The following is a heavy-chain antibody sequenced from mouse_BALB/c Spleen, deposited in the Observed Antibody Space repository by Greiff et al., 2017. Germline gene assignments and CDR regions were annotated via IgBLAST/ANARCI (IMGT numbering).Heavy chain of an antibody. CDR2: IWSGGST. CDR1: GFSLTSYG. CDR3: ASYGKHWFAY. J-gene: IGHJ3*01. V-gene: IGHV2-2*02. Sequence: VQRVESGPGLVQPSQSLSITCTVSGFSLTSYGVHWVRQSPGKGLEWLGVIWSGGSTDYNAAFISRLSISKDNSKSQVFFKMNSLQANDTAIYYCASYGKHWFAYWGQGTLVTVSA. D-gene: IGHD2-1*01.